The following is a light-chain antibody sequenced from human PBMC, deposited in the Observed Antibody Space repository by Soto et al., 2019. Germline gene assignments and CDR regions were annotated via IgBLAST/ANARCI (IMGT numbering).Light chain of an antibody. CDR2: SDN. Sequence: QSALTQPPSASGTPGQRVTISCSGSSSNIGTNTVIWYQQLPGAAPKLLIYSDNQRPSGVPDRFAGSKSGTSASLAISGLQSEDEADYYCAAWDVSLVVFGGGTQLT. J-gene: IGLJ2*01. V-gene: IGLV1-44*01. CDR1: SSNIGTNT. CDR3: AAWDVSLVV.